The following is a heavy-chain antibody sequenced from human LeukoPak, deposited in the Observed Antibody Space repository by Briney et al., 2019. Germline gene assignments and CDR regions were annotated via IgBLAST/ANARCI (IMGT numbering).Heavy chain of an antibody. D-gene: IGHD4-23*01. V-gene: IGHV4-39*01. CDR3: ARRRPYGGTDY. CDR1: GGSISSSSYY. Sequence: SETLSLTCTVSGGSISSSSYYWGWIRQPPGKGLEWIGSIYYSGSTYYNPSLKSRVTISVDTSKNQFSLKLSSVTAADTAVYYCARRRPYGGTDYWGQGTLVTVSS. CDR2: IYYSGST. J-gene: IGHJ4*02.